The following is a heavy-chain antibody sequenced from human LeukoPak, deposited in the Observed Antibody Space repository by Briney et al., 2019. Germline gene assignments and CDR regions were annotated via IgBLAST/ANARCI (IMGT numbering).Heavy chain of an antibody. D-gene: IGHD2-2*02. CDR2: ISTTGSHI. Sequence: GGSLRLSCAVSGFTFSSYSMNWVRQAPGKGLEWVSSISTTGSHIYFADSLRGRFTVSRDNSKNTLYLQMNSLRTEDTAVYYCARETDCSSSSCYRGWFDPWGQGTPVTVSS. V-gene: IGHV3-21*01. CDR1: GFTFSSYS. J-gene: IGHJ5*02. CDR3: ARETDCSSSSCYRGWFDP.